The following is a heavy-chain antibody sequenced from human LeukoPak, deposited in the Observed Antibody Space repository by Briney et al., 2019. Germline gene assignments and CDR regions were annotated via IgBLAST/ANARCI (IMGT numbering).Heavy chain of an antibody. Sequence: ASVKVSCKASGYTFTSYGISWVRQAPGQGLEWMGWISAYNGNTNYAQKLQGRVTMTTDTSTSTAYMELSSLRSEDTAVYYCARSQQRGYSYGRLDYWGQGTLVTVSS. CDR2: ISAYNGNT. J-gene: IGHJ4*02. CDR3: ARSQQRGYSYGRLDY. V-gene: IGHV1-18*01. CDR1: GYTFTSYG. D-gene: IGHD5-18*01.